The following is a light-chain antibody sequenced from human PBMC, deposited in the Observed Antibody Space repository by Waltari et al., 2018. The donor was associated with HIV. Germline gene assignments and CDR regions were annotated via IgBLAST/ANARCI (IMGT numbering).Light chain of an antibody. J-gene: IGLJ3*02. CDR1: SSDVGAYNF. Sequence: QSALTQPASVSGSPGQSITISCTGRSSDVGAYNFVSWYQQHPGKAPKVLIHEVSNRPSGVSNRFSASKSGNTASLTISGLQAEDEADDYCSSYTGDNSVLFGGGTKLSVV. CDR3: SSYTGDNSVL. V-gene: IGLV2-14*01. CDR2: EVS.